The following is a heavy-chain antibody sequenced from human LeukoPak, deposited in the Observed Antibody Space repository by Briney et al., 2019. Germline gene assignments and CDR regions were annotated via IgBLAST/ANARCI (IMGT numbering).Heavy chain of an antibody. Sequence: SETLSLTCTVSGGSVSNSNYYCGWVRQPPGKGLEWIGSIYYSGSTYYSPSLKSRVTISVDTSKNQFSLKLSSVTAADTAVYYCARQRGYCSGGSCYGMFDYWGQGTLVTVSS. V-gene: IGHV4-39*01. CDR3: ARQRGYCSGGSCYGMFDY. CDR1: GGSVSNSNYY. J-gene: IGHJ4*02. D-gene: IGHD2-15*01. CDR2: IYYSGST.